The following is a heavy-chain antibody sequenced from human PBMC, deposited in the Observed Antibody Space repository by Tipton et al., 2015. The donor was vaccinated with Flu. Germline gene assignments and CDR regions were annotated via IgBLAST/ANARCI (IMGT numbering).Heavy chain of an antibody. J-gene: IGHJ6*02. V-gene: IGHV3-30*04. CDR3: ARVREGSSGWFNGMDV. CDR1: GFTFSSYA. CDR2: ISYDGSNK. Sequence: AVSGFTFSSYAMHWVRQAPGKGLEWVAVISYDGSNKYYADSVKGRFTISRDNSKNTLYLQMNSLRAEDTAVYYCARVREGSSGWFNGMDVWGQGTTVTVSS. D-gene: IGHD6-19*01.